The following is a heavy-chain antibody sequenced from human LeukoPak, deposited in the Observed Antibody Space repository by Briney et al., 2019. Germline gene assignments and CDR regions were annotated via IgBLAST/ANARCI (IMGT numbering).Heavy chain of an antibody. J-gene: IGHJ2*01. Sequence: RASETLSLTCTVSGGSISSYYWSWIRQPPGKGLEWIGYIYYSGSTNYNPSLKSRVTISVDTSKDQFSLKLSSVTAADTAVYYCARDTPYFDLWGRGTLVTVSS. V-gene: IGHV4-59*01. CDR2: IYYSGST. CDR3: ARDTPYFDL. CDR1: GGSISSYY.